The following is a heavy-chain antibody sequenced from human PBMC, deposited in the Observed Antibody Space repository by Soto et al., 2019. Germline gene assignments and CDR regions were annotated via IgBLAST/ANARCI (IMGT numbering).Heavy chain of an antibody. CDR3: ARVGDIVVVD. Sequence: PSETLSLTCTVSGVSISSSSYYWGWIRQPPVKGLEWIGEINHSGSTNYNPSLKSRVTISVDTSKNQFSLKLSSVTAADTAVYYCARVGDIVVVDWGQGTLVTVSS. V-gene: IGHV4-39*07. J-gene: IGHJ4*02. CDR2: INHSGST. D-gene: IGHD2-15*01. CDR1: GVSISSSSYY.